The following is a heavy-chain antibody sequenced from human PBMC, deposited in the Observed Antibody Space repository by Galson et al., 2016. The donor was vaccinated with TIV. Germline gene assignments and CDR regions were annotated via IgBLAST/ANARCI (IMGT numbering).Heavy chain of an antibody. D-gene: IGHD1-14*01. J-gene: IGHJ4*02. V-gene: IGHV3-7*01. Sequence: SLRLSCAASGFTFSDYWMHWVRQAPGKGLEWVANIKQDGSEKYYENSVKGRFTISRDNSKNSLYLQMSSLRVEDMGVYYCARDRGNRGIIDYWGQGTLVTVSS. CDR2: IKQDGSEK. CDR3: ARDRGNRGIIDY. CDR1: GFTFSDYW.